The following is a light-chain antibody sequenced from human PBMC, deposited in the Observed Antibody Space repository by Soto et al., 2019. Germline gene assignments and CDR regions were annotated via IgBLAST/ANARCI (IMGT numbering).Light chain of an antibody. CDR1: SSDIGDYNF. CDR2: GVT. Sequence: QSALTQPASVSGSPGQSISISCTGTSSDIGDYNFVSWYQHHPGKPPKVMIYGVTERPSGVPDRFSGSKSGNTASLTVSGLQTEDEAYYYCSSYAGSNNYVFGTGTKATVL. J-gene: IGLJ1*01. CDR3: SSYAGSNNYV. V-gene: IGLV2-8*01.